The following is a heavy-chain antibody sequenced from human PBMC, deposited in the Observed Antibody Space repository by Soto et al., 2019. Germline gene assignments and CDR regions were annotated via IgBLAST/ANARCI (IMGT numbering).Heavy chain of an antibody. D-gene: IGHD5-12*01. V-gene: IGHV3-48*01. J-gene: IGHJ3*02. CDR1: GFTFSSYS. CDR2: ISSSSSTI. Sequence: GGSLRLSCAASGFTFSSYSMNWVRQAPGKGLEWVSYISSSSSTIYYADSVKGRFTISRDNAKNSLYLQMNSLRAEDTAVYYCARDSSEAVVATKAVDAFDIWGQGTMVTVSS. CDR3: ARDSSEAVVATKAVDAFDI.